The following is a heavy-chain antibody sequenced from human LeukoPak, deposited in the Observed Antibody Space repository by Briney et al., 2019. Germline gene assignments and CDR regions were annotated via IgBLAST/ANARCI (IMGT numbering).Heavy chain of an antibody. CDR1: GVTFSTYS. V-gene: IGHV3-21*01. D-gene: IGHD2-15*01. CDR2: IISSSNYI. J-gene: IGHJ4*02. Sequence: GGSLRLSCAASGVTFSTYSMNWVRQAPGKGLEWVSSIISSSNYIYYADSVKGRFTISRDNAKNSLYLQMNSLRAEDTAVYYCARDPQYCSGGSCYSFDNWGQGTLVTVSS. CDR3: ARDPQYCSGGSCYSFDN.